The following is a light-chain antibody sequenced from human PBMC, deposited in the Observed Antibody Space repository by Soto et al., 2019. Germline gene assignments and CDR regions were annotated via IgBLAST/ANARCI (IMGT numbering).Light chain of an antibody. CDR3: QQRSNWPPIFT. V-gene: IGKV3-11*01. Sequence: EIVLTQSPATLSLSPGERATSSSGPVKVFTGYLAWYQQKPGQPPRLLIYDASNWATGIPARFSGSGSGTDFTLTISSLEPEDFAVYYCQQRSNWPPIFTFGPGTKVDIK. CDR1: KVFTGY. CDR2: DAS. J-gene: IGKJ3*01.